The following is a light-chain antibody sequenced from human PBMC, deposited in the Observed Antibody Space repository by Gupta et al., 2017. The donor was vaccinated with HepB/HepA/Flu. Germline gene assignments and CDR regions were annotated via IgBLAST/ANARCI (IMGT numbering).Light chain of an antibody. CDR3: QQYGSSLPIT. Sequence: EIVLTQSPGTLSWSPGERATLSCRASQSVSSSYLAWYQQKPGQAPRLLIYGASSRATGIPDRFSGSGSGTDFTLTISRLEPEDFAVYYCQQYGSSLPITFAQGTRLEIK. V-gene: IGKV3-20*01. J-gene: IGKJ5*01. CDR1: QSVSSSY. CDR2: GAS.